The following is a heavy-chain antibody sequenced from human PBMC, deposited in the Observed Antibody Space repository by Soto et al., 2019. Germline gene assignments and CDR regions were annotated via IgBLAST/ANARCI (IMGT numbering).Heavy chain of an antibody. Sequence: QVQLVQSGAEVKKPGSSVKVSCKASGGTFSSYAISWVRQAPGHGLEWMGGIIPIFGTANYAQKFQGRVTITADESTSTAYMELSSLRSEDTAVYYCARGVPSITIFGVVADAFDIWGQGTMVTVSS. J-gene: IGHJ3*02. CDR1: GGTFSSYA. D-gene: IGHD3-3*01. V-gene: IGHV1-69*01. CDR3: ARGVPSITIFGVVADAFDI. CDR2: IIPIFGTA.